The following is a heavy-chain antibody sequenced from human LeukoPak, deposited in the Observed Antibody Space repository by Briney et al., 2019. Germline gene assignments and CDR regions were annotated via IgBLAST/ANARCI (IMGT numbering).Heavy chain of an antibody. J-gene: IGHJ4*02. CDR3: AREIEMAPLWY. D-gene: IGHD5-24*01. V-gene: IGHV1-2*02. CDR1: GYTFTDSY. Sequence: ASVKVSCKTSGYTFTDSYIHWVRQAPGQGLEWMGWINPNSGGTNYAQKFQGRVTMTRDTSISTAYMELSRLRSDDTAMFYCAREIEMAPLWYWGQGTLVTVSS. CDR2: INPNSGGT.